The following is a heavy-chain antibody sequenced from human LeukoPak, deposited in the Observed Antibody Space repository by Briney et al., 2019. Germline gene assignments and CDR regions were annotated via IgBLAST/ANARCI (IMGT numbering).Heavy chain of an antibody. Sequence: GGSLRLSCAAPGFTFSSYGMHWVRQAPGKGLEWVAFIRYDGSNKYYADSVKGRFTISRDNAKNSLYLQMNSLRAEDTALYYCARAYYDSSGYYYAFDIWGQGTMVTVSS. CDR1: GFTFSSYG. D-gene: IGHD3-22*01. CDR3: ARAYYDSSGYYYAFDI. J-gene: IGHJ3*02. CDR2: IRYDGSNK. V-gene: IGHV3-30*02.